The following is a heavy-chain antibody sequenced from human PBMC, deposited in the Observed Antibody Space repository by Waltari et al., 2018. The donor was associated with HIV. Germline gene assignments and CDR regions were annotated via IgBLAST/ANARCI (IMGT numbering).Heavy chain of an antibody. D-gene: IGHD3-10*01. CDR3: ARGVALVRGVKIRGHMDV. Sequence: VQLVQSGAEVKRPGASVRVSCTSSGYTFSAYAINWVRQAPGQGLEWMGWINNYDGQTNFAEKFQGRVTRTTDTSKSTAYMELRSLRSDDTAVYFCARGVALVRGVKIRGHMDVWGQGTMVTVSS. J-gene: IGHJ6*02. CDR1: GYTFSAYA. CDR2: INNYDGQT. V-gene: IGHV1-18*01.